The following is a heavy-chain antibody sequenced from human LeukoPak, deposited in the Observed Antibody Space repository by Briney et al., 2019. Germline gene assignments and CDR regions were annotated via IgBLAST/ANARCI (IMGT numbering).Heavy chain of an antibody. CDR3: ARDYDSSGYYQGP. D-gene: IGHD3-22*01. Sequence: ASVKVSCKASGYTFTSYYMYWVRQAPGQGLEWMGWINPNSGGTNYAQRFQGRVTMTRDTSISTAYMELRRLRSDDTAVYYCARDYDSSGYYQGPWGQGTLVTVSS. V-gene: IGHV1-2*02. CDR2: INPNSGGT. J-gene: IGHJ4*02. CDR1: GYTFTSYY.